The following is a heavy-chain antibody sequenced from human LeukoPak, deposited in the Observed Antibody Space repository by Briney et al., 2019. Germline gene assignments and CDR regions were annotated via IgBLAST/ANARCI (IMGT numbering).Heavy chain of an antibody. V-gene: IGHV5-51*01. Sequence: GESLKISCKGSGYSFTSYWIGWVRQMPGKGLEWMGIIYPGDSDTRYRPSFQGQVTISADKSISTAYLQWSSLKASDTAMYYCARRRSIAAAGLDYWGQGTLVTVSS. CDR1: GYSFTSYW. CDR3: ARRRSIAAAGLDY. CDR2: IYPGDSDT. J-gene: IGHJ4*02. D-gene: IGHD6-13*01.